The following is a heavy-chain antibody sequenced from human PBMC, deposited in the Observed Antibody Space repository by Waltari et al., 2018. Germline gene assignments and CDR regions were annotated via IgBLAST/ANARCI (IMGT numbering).Heavy chain of an antibody. V-gene: IGHV3-30*03. Sequence: MDWVRQAPVKGLEWVAIISYGVINKYYVDSVNGRFTFSRDNSKNTLYLQMNSLRPEDTAVYYCARGFNFDWLVIDYWGQGTLVSVTS. CDR2: ISYGVINK. D-gene: IGHD3-9*01. J-gene: IGHJ4*02. CDR3: ARGFNFDWLVIDY.